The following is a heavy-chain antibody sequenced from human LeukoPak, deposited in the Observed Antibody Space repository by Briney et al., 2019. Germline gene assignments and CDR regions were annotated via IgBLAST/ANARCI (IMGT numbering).Heavy chain of an antibody. D-gene: IGHD3-3*01. CDR2: IIPIFGTA. CDR1: GGTFSSYA. V-gene: IGHV1-69*13. J-gene: IGHJ6*02. Sequence: GVSVKVSCKASGGTFSSYAISWVRQAPGQGLEWMGGIIPIFGTANYAQKFQGRVTITADESTSTAYMELSSLRSEDTAVYYCAREAQARLLWSGYPKPSYYYYGMDVWGQGTTVTVSS. CDR3: AREAQARLLWSGYPKPSYYYYGMDV.